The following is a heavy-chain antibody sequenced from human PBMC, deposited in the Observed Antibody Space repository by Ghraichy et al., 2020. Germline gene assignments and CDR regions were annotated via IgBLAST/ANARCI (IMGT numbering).Heavy chain of an antibody. CDR2: IYHSGST. CDR1: GYSISSGYY. D-gene: IGHD6-13*01. V-gene: IGHV4-38-2*02. Sequence: SETLSLTCTVSGYSISSGYYWGWIRQPPGKGLEWIGSIYHSGSTYYNPSLKSRVTISVDTSKNQFSLKLSSVTAADTAVYYCATTIAAAGTRYYYYGMDVWGQGTTVTVSS. CDR3: ATTIAAAGTRYYYYGMDV. J-gene: IGHJ6*02.